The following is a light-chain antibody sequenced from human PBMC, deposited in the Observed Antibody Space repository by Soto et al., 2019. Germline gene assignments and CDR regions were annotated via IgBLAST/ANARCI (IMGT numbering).Light chain of an antibody. CDR2: LGS. Sequence: DIVMTQSPLSLSVTPGEPASISCRSSQSLLHSNGYTHLDWYLQKPGQSPQLLIYLGSNRASGGADRFTGSESGTEFTLTLSRVEAEDVRVSSFMQPLQTPFTFGPGTNVDIK. J-gene: IGKJ3*01. CDR3: MQPLQTPFT. CDR1: QSLLHSNGYTH. V-gene: IGKV2-28*01.